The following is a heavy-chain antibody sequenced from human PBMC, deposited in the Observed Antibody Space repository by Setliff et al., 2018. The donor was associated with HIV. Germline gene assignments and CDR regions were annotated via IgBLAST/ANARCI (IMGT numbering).Heavy chain of an antibody. CDR3: SYSGYHLYYYYGMDV. J-gene: IGHJ6*02. CDR1: GFTFTNAW. Sequence: GGSLRLSCVASGFTFTNAWMSWVRQAPGEGLEWIGRIKSQTGGGTTEYAAPLKGRFTISRDDSKNTLYLQMDSLKIEDTGVYYCSYSGYHLYYYYGMDVWGQGTTVTVS. D-gene: IGHD5-12*01. CDR2: IKSQTGGGTT. V-gene: IGHV3-15*01.